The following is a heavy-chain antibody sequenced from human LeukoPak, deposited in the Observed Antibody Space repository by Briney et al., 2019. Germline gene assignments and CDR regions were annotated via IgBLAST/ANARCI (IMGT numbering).Heavy chain of an antibody. V-gene: IGHV4-34*01. J-gene: IGHJ5*02. CDR3: ARDYTITIFGVVKGTSRFDP. Sequence: SETLSLTCGVYGASVSAYYWTWIRQSPGKGLEWIGDINHAGNTSYNKALKSRVTISVDTSKNQFSLKLSSVTAADTAVYYCARDYTITIFGVVKGTSRFDPWGQGTLVTVSS. D-gene: IGHD3-3*01. CDR1: GASVSAYY. CDR2: INHAGNT.